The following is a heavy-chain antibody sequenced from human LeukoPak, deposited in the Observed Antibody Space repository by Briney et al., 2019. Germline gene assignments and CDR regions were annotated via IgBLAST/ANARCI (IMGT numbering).Heavy chain of an antibody. D-gene: IGHD6-13*01. V-gene: IGHV3-48*04. CDR3: AREGGYSSSWYNY. Sequence: PGGSLRLSCAASGFTFSNYWMSWVRQAPGKGLEWVSYISSSGSTIYYADSVKGRFTISRDNAKNSLYLQMNSLRAEDTAVYYCAREGGYSSSWYNYWGQGTLVTVSS. J-gene: IGHJ4*02. CDR1: GFTFSNYW. CDR2: ISSSGSTI.